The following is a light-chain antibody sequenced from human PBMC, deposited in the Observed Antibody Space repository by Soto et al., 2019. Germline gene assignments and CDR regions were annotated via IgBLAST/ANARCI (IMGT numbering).Light chain of an antibody. CDR2: EVS. Sequence: QSVLTQPASVSGSPGQSITISCTVTSSDVGGYNYVSWYQQHPGKAPKLMIYEVSNRPSGVSNRFSGSKSGNTASLTISGLQAEDEADYYCSSYTSSSTLLFGTGTKVTVL. J-gene: IGLJ1*01. V-gene: IGLV2-14*01. CDR1: SSDVGGYNY. CDR3: SSYTSSSTLL.